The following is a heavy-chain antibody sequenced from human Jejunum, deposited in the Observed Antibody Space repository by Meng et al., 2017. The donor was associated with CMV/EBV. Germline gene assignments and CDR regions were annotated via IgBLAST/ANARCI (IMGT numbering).Heavy chain of an antibody. D-gene: IGHD3-16*01. Sequence: SCAASGFTFDNYTMHWVRQAPGKGLEWVSLISWGGDSTLYADSVKGRFTVSRDNSKNTVYLQMNSLRPEDTAVFYCARRGGLDVWGQGTTVTVSS. V-gene: IGHV3-43*01. CDR1: GFTFDNYT. CDR3: ARRGGLDV. CDR2: ISWGGDST. J-gene: IGHJ6*02.